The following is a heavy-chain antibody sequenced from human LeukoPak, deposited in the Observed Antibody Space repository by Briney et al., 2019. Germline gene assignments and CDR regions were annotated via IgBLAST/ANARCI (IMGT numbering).Heavy chain of an antibody. CDR2: ISYDGSNK. D-gene: IGHD3-3*01. V-gene: IGHV3-30*04. CDR1: GFTFSSYA. J-gene: IGHJ6*02. CDR3: ARGSKRNVLRFLEWLFYGMDV. Sequence: GGSLRLSCAASGFTFSSYAMHWVRQAPGKGLEWVAVISYDGSNKYYADSVKGRFTISRDNSKNTLYLQMNSLRAEDTAVYYCARGSKRNVLRFLEWLFYGMDVWGQGTTVTVSS.